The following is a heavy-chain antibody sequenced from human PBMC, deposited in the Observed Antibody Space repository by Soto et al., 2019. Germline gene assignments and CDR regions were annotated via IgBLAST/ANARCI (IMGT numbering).Heavy chain of an antibody. J-gene: IGHJ6*03. CDR2: INNDGSVS. V-gene: IGHV3-74*01. CDR3: ARGDCGGGTCYSLAGSFYYYMDV. CDR1: GFTFSNYW. Sequence: EVQLVESGGGLVQPGGSLRLSCVASGFTFSNYWMYWVRQAPGEGLVWVSRINNDGSVSSYADSVKGRLTISRDNIKNTLYLQMDRLRAEDTAVYYCARGDCGGGTCYSLAGSFYYYMDVWGKGTTVTVFS. D-gene: IGHD2-15*01.